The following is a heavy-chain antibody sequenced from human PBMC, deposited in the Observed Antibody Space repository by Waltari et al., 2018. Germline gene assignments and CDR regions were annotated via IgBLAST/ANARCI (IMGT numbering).Heavy chain of an antibody. CDR3: ARGDSSSGAFDI. Sequence: QVQLQESGPGLVKPSETLSLTCTVSGGSISSHYWSWIRQPPGKGLEWIGYIYYRWSTNDDPSLWSGVTRSVDTSKSQFSLKLSSVTAADTAVYYCARGDSSSGAFDIWGQGTMVTVSS. CDR1: GGSISSHY. D-gene: IGHD6-6*01. CDR2: IYYRWST. V-gene: IGHV4-59*11. J-gene: IGHJ3*02.